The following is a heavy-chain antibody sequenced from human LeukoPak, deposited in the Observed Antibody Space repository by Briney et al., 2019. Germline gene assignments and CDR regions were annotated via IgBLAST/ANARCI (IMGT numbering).Heavy chain of an antibody. CDR1: GYSISSGYY. V-gene: IGHV4-38-2*02. D-gene: IGHD6-13*01. CDR3: ARHGSGSSWYLDY. J-gene: IGHJ4*02. CDR2: ISSSGNT. Sequence: KPSETLSLTCSVSGYSISSGYYWGWIRQPPGKRLEWVGSISSSGNTYYNPTLKSRVTISVDTSKNQFSLNLTSVTAADAAVYYCARHGSGSSWYLDYWGQGTLVTVSS.